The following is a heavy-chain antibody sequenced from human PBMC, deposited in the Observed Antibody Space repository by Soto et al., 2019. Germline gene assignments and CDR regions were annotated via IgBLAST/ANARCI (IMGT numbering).Heavy chain of an antibody. D-gene: IGHD2-8*01. V-gene: IGHV4-4*02. CDR1: SGSIDTTNW. Sequence: QVQLQESGPGLVKPSVTLSLTCAVSSGSIDTTNWWSWVRQPPGKGLEWIGEIFHSGNTYYNPSLASRVTISVDTSKNQFSLTLRSVTAADTAVYYCARRTWGMDVWGQGTTVTVSS. J-gene: IGHJ6*02. CDR3: ARRTWGMDV. CDR2: IFHSGNT.